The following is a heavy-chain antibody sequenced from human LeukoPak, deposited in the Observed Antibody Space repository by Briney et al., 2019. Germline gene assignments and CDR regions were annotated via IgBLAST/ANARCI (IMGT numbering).Heavy chain of an antibody. CDR1: GFTFSSYW. D-gene: IGHD6-6*01. CDR2: IKQDGSEK. CDR3: ARGKLGFEYSSSNFDY. J-gene: IGHJ4*02. V-gene: IGHV3-7*01. Sequence: GGSLRLSCAASGFTFSSYWMSWVRQAPGKGLEWVANIKQDGSEKYYVDSVKGRFTISRDNAKNSLYLQMNSLRAEDTAVYYCARGKLGFEYSSSNFDYWGQGTLVTVSS.